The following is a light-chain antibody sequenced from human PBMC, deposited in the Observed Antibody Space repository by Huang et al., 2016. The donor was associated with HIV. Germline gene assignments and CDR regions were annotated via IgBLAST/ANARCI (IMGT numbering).Light chain of an antibody. Sequence: EIVLTQSPATLSLSPGERATLSCRASQSVSSYLAWYQQNPGQAPRLLLYDASNRATGIPARCSGGGSGTDFTLTISSLEPEDFAVYYCQQRSNWPPWTFGQGTKVEIK. CDR2: DAS. J-gene: IGKJ1*01. V-gene: IGKV3-11*01. CDR3: QQRSNWPPWT. CDR1: QSVSSY.